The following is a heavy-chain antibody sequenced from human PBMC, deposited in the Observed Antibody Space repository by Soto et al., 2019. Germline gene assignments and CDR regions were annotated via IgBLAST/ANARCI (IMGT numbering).Heavy chain of an antibody. Sequence: ESGGGLVQPGRSLRLPCVASGVTFDDYAIHWVRQAPGKGLEWVSGISWNGAATGYADSVKGRFTISRDNAKNSLYLQMSSLRTEDTAIYYCANLPLYGSGFDCWGQGTLVTVSS. V-gene: IGHV3-9*01. J-gene: IGHJ4*02. CDR3: ANLPLYGSGFDC. CDR2: ISWNGAAT. CDR1: GVTFDDYA. D-gene: IGHD3-10*01.